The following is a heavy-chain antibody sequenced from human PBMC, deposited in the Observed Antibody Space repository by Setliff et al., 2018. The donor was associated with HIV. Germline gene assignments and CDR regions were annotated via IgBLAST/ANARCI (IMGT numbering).Heavy chain of an antibody. CDR3: ASEASSWYWSLDF. CDR2: IRGSGSGDTT. CDR1: GFIFSSYA. Sequence: GGYLRLSCEASGFIFSSYAMTWVRQAPGKGLEWVSTIRGSGSGDTTHYADFVKGRFTISRDNSKNTVYLQMNSLRAEDMAIYYCASEASSWYWSLDFWGQGTPVTVSS. V-gene: IGHV3-23*01. D-gene: IGHD6-13*01. J-gene: IGHJ4*02.